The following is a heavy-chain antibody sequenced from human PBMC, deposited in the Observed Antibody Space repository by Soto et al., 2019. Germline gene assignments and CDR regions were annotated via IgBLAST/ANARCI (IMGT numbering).Heavy chain of an antibody. CDR1: GFTFSSYS. Sequence: GGSLRLSCAASGFTFSSYSMNWVRQAPGKGLEWVSSISSSSSYIYYADSVKGRFTISRDNAKNSLYLQMNSLRAEDTAVYYCAREYDILTGYYKGYYYYGMDVWGQGTTVTVSS. CDR2: ISSSSSYI. J-gene: IGHJ6*02. V-gene: IGHV3-21*01. CDR3: AREYDILTGYYKGYYYYGMDV. D-gene: IGHD3-9*01.